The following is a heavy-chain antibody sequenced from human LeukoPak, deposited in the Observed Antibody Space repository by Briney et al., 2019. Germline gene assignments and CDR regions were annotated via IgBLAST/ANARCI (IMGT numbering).Heavy chain of an antibody. D-gene: IGHD3-10*01. V-gene: IGHV3-74*03. CDR3: ISDSEGRSGGDS. Sequence: PGGSLRLSCAASGFHSSNLWMHWVRQVPGKGLFWVSRINGNGGIRTYADSVRGRFSISRDNSKNVVYLQLNRLRAEDTAIYYCISDSEGRSGGDSWGQGTLVTVSS. J-gene: IGHJ4*02. CDR1: GFHSSNLW. CDR2: INGNGGIR.